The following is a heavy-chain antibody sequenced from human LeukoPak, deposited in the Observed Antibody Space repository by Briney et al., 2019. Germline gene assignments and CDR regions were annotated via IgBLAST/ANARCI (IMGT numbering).Heavy chain of an antibody. D-gene: IGHD3-22*01. Sequence: PSETLSLTCTVSGGSISSSSYYWGWIRQPPGKGLEWIGSIYYSGSTYYNPSLKSRVTISVDTSKNQFSLKLSSVTAADTAVYYCRRTPYYYDSSGYSGPFDYWGQGTLVTVSS. CDR3: RRTPYYYDSSGYSGPFDY. CDR2: IYYSGST. J-gene: IGHJ4*02. CDR1: GGSISSSSYY. V-gene: IGHV4-39*01.